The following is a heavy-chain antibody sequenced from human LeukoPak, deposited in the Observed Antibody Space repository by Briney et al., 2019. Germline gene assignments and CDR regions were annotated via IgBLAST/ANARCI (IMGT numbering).Heavy chain of an antibody. CDR3: ARNTRYYYDSSGYPTAWFDP. D-gene: IGHD3-22*01. Sequence: SVKVSCKASGGTFSSYAISWVRQAPGQGLEWMGRIIPILGIANYAQKFQGRVTITADKSTSTAYMELSSLRSEDTAVYYCARNTRYYYDSSGYPTAWFDPWGQGTLVTVSS. CDR1: GGTFSSYA. CDR2: IIPILGIA. V-gene: IGHV1-69*04. J-gene: IGHJ5*02.